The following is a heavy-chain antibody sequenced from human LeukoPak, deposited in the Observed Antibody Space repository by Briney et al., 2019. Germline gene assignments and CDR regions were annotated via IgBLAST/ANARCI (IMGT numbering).Heavy chain of an antibody. CDR1: GGSISSGSYY. CDR2: IYYSGST. V-gene: IGHV4-39*01. J-gene: IGHJ4*02. Sequence: SETPSRTCTVSGGSISSGSYYWGWIRQPPGKGLEYIGSIYYSGSTYYNPSLKSRVTISVDTSKNQFSLKLSSVTAADTALYYCARHEDIVTPFDYWGQGTLVTVSS. CDR3: ARHEDIVTPFDY. D-gene: IGHD2-15*01.